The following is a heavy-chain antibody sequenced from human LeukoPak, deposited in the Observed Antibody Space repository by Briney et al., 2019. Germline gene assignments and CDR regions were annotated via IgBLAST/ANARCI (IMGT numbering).Heavy chain of an antibody. CDR1: GFTFSSYA. D-gene: IGHD3-10*01. CDR3: AKSYGSGSYFPDY. J-gene: IGHJ4*02. V-gene: IGHV3-23*01. Sequence: GGSLRLSCEASGFTFSSYAMSWVPQAQGKGLEWGYAISGSGGSTYYADSVKGRFTISRDNSKNTLYLQMNSLRAEDTAVYYCAKSYGSGSYFPDYWGQGTLVTVSS. CDR2: ISGSGGST.